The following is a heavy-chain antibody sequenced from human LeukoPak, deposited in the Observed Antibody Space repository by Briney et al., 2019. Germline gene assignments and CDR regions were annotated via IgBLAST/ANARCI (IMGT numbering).Heavy chain of an antibody. J-gene: IGHJ5*02. CDR2: INYSGST. Sequence: PSETLSLTCTVSGGSISSSSYYWGWIRQPPGKGLEWIGSINYSGSTYYNPSLKSRVTISVDTSKNQFSLKLSSVTAADTAVYYCARRAAEYYYDSSGYYDRLGQGTLVTVSS. V-gene: IGHV4-39*01. CDR1: GGSISSSSYY. CDR3: ARRAAEYYYDSSGYYDR. D-gene: IGHD3-22*01.